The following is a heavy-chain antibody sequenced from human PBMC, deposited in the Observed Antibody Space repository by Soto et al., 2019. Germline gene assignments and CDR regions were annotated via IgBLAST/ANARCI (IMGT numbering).Heavy chain of an antibody. CDR3: ARGLAARRGYYYYYMDV. J-gene: IGHJ6*03. V-gene: IGHV4-39*01. D-gene: IGHD6-6*01. Sequence: ETLSLTCTVSGGSISSSSYYWGWIRQPPGKGLEWIGSIYYSGSTYYNPSLKSRVTISVDTSKNQFSLKLSSVTAADTAVYYCARGLAARRGYYYYYMDVWGKGTTVTVSS. CDR2: IYYSGST. CDR1: GGSISSSSYY.